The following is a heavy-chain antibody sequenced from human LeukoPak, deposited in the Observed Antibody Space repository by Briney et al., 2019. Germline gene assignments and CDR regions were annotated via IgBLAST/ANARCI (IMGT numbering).Heavy chain of an antibody. CDR1: GGSISSYY. V-gene: IGHV4-4*07. CDR2: IYTSGST. J-gene: IGHJ6*02. D-gene: IGHD6-13*01. Sequence: SETLSLTCTVSGGSISSYYWSWIRQPAGKGLEWIGRIYTSGSTNYNPSLKSRVTMSVDTSKNQFSLKLSSVTAADTAVYYCARELSIAAAGKTNYYYYGMDVWGQGTTVTVSS. CDR3: ARELSIAAAGKTNYYYYGMDV.